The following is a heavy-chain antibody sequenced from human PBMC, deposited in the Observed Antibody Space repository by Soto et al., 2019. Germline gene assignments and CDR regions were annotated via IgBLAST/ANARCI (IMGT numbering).Heavy chain of an antibody. Sequence: PSETLSLTCNVSGGSVSGDSYHWTWIRQPPGKGLEWIGYIHYSGSTNYNPSLKSRLTMSVDTSKNQFSLKLSSVTAADTAVYYCARDSRGIAAAGTYYYYGMDVWGQGTTVTVSS. CDR2: IHYSGST. D-gene: IGHD6-13*01. V-gene: IGHV4-61*01. CDR1: GGSVSGDSYH. J-gene: IGHJ6*02. CDR3: ARDSRGIAAAGTYYYYGMDV.